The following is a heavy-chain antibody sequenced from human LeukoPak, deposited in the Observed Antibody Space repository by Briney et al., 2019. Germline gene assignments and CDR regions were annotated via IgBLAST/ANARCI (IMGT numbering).Heavy chain of an antibody. J-gene: IGHJ4*02. CDR1: GFTFSDYW. D-gene: IGHD5-18*01. CDR2: IWYDGSNK. V-gene: IGHV3-33*08. CDR3: AREIYSYGLPLFDY. Sequence: PGGSLRLSCAASGFTFSDYWMSWVRQAPGKGLEWVAVIWYDGSNKYYADSVKGRFTISRDNSKNTLYLQMNSLRAEDTAVYYCAREIYSYGLPLFDYWGQGTLVTVSS.